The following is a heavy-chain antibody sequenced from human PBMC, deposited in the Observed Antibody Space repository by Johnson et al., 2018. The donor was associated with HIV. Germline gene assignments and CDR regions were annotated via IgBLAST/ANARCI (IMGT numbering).Heavy chain of an antibody. V-gene: IGHV3-30-3*01. Sequence: QVQLVESGGGVVQPGRSLRLSCAASGFTFSSFAMHWVRQAPGKGLEWVAVISYDGSNKYYADSVKGRFTISRDNSKNTLYMEINSLRAEDTAVYYCAREGVSGSYYDAFDLWGQGTMVT. CDR3: AREGVSGSYYDAFDL. CDR1: GFTFSSFA. J-gene: IGHJ3*01. D-gene: IGHD1-26*01. CDR2: ISYDGSNK.